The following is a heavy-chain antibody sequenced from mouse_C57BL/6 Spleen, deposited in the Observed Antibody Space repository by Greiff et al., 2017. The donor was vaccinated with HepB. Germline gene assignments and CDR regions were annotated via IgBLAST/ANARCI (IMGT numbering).Heavy chain of an antibody. CDR1: GYTFTAYN. CDR3: ERSDYYGSSYDWYFDV. D-gene: IGHD1-1*01. CDR2: IIPNNGGT. J-gene: IGHJ1*03. V-gene: IGHV1-18*01. Sequence: SGPELVKPGASVKIPCKASGYTFTAYNMDWVKQSHGKSLEWIGDIIPNNGGTTYNQKFKGKATLTVDKSSSTAYMELRSLTSEDTAVYDCERSDYYGSSYDWYFDVWGTGTTVTVSS.